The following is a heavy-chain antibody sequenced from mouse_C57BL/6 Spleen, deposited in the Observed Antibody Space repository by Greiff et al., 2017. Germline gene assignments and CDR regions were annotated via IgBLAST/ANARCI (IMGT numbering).Heavy chain of an antibody. CDR1: GFTFSSYA. V-gene: IGHV5-4*01. D-gene: IGHD1-1*01. J-gene: IGHJ2*01. CDR3: AREGTVVAYYFDY. Sequence: EVHLVESGGGLVKPGGSLKLSCAASGFTFSSYAMSWVRQTPEKRLEWVATISDGGSYTYYPDNVKGRFTISRDNAKNNLYLQMSHLKSEDTAMYYCAREGTVVAYYFDYWGQGTTLTVSS. CDR2: ISDGGSYT.